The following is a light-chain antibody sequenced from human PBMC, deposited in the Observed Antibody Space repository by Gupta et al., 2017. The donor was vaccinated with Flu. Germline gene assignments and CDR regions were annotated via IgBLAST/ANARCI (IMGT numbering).Light chain of an antibody. CDR2: GNT. CDR1: SSNIGAGCD. CDR3: HSYDSRLSAWV. J-gene: IGLJ3*02. Sequence: VTNFATSSSSNIGAGCDFHWYQQLPRTAPQLLMNGNTNRPSGGPARFSSSNSCTSASLATIGLLPADEADYYCHSYDSRLSAWVFGGGTKLTVL. V-gene: IGLV1-40*01.